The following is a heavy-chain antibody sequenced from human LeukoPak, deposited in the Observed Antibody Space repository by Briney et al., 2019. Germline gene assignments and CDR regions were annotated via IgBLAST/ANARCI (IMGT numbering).Heavy chain of an antibody. CDR2: IYYSGST. V-gene: IGHV4-61*01. D-gene: IGHD3-10*01. Sequence: SETLSLTCTVSGGSVSSGTYYWSWIRQPPGEGLEWIGYIYYSGSTNYNPSLKSRVTISVDTSKNQISLKLSSVTAADTAVYYCARVEWFGELSPFDIWGQGTMVTVSS. CDR3: ARVEWFGELSPFDI. CDR1: GGSVSSGTYY. J-gene: IGHJ3*02.